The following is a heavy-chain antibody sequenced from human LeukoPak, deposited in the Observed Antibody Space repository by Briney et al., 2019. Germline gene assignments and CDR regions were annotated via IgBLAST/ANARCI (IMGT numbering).Heavy chain of an antibody. V-gene: IGHV3-49*04. D-gene: IGHD2-8*01. CDR3: TRDHVYVFDY. Sequence: GGSLRLSCTVSGFTFGDYALSWVRQAPGKGLEWVAFIRVKAYGGTTEYAASVKGRFTTSRDDSNSIAYLQMNSLKTEDTAVYYCTRDHVYVFDYWGQGTLVTVSS. CDR2: IRVKAYGGTT. J-gene: IGHJ4*02. CDR1: GFTFGDYA.